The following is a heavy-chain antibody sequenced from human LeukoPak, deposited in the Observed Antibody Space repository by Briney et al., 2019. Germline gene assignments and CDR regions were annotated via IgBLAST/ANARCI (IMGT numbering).Heavy chain of an antibody. J-gene: IGHJ4*02. CDR3: ATGFPGIVVAYFDY. CDR2: ISWNSGSI. V-gene: IGHV3-9*01. D-gene: IGHD3-22*01. CDR1: GFTFSGFW. Sequence: GGSLRLSCAASGFTFSGFWMHWVRQAPGKGPEWVSGISWNSGSIGYADSVKGRFTISRDNAKNSLYLQMNSLRAEDTALYYCATGFPGIVVAYFDYWGQGTLVTVSS.